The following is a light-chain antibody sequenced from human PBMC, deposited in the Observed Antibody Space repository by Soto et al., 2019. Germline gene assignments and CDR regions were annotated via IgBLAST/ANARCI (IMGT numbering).Light chain of an antibody. V-gene: IGLV2-23*02. Sequence: QSALTQPASVSGSPGQSITISCTGTSSNVGSYQLVSWYQQHPGKAPKLMIFEVNKRPSGVSNRFSGSKSCNPASLTISGLKVEDEADYYCCSSGGSPTYVFGTGTKVTVL. CDR3: CSSGGSPTYV. J-gene: IGLJ1*01. CDR1: SSNVGSYQL. CDR2: EVN.